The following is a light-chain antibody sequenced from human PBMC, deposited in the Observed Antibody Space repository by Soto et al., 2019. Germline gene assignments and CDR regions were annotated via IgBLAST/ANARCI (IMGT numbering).Light chain of an antibody. CDR1: QSVSSSY. CDR3: QQYGSSPVT. Sequence: EIVFAQSSGTLSLSPGERATLSCRASQSVSSSYLAWYRQTPGQAPRLLIYGASSRATGIPDRFSGSGSGTDFTLTISRLEPEDFAMYYCQQYGSSPVTFGQGTKV. V-gene: IGKV3-20*01. J-gene: IGKJ1*01. CDR2: GAS.